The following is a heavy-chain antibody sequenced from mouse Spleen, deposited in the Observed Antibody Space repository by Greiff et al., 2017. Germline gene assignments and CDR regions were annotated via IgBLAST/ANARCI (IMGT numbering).Heavy chain of an antibody. D-gene: IGHD1-1*01. CDR1: GYTFTSYW. CDR3: ARVDYGSSYESWFAY. CDR2: IHPNSGST. Sequence: QVQLKQSGAELVKPGASVKLSCKASGYTFTSYWMHWVKQRPGQGLEWIGMIHPNSGSTNYNEKFKSKATLTVDKSSSTAYMQLSSLTSEDSAVYYCARVDYGSSYESWFAYWGQGTLVTVSA. J-gene: IGHJ3*01. V-gene: IGHV1-64*01.